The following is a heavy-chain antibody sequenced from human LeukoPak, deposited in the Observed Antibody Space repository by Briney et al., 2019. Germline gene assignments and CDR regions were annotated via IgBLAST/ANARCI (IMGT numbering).Heavy chain of an antibody. V-gene: IGHV4-39*07. CDR2: IYYSGST. Sequence: SETLSLTCTVSGGSISSSSYYWGWIRQPQGKGLEWIGSIYYSGSTYYNPSLKSRVTISVDTSKNQFSLKLSSVTAADTAVYYCARCDGWFGELLTIDYWGQGTLVTVSS. J-gene: IGHJ4*02. CDR3: ARCDGWFGELLTIDY. D-gene: IGHD3-10*01. CDR1: GGSISSSSYY.